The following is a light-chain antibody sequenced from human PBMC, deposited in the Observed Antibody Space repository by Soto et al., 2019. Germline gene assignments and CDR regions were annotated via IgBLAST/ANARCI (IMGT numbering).Light chain of an antibody. Sequence: IPMTQSPSSLSASVGDSVTVTCRASQSINIYLHWYQQKPGKAPTLLIYGASSLQSGFPPRFTGGRSRTDLDLPISSLQPEDFATYYYQQSYRRPYTFGQGAKLEIK. CDR2: GAS. V-gene: IGKV1-39*01. J-gene: IGKJ2*01. CDR3: QQSYRRPYT. CDR1: QSINIY.